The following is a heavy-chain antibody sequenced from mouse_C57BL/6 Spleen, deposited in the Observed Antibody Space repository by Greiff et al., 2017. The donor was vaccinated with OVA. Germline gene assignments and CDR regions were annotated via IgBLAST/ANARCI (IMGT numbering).Heavy chain of an antibody. V-gene: IGHV14-3*01. CDR3: ASWY. CDR2: IDPANGNT. Sequence: VQLQQSVAELVRPGASVKLSCTASGFNIKSTYMHWVKQRPEQGLEWIGRIDPANGNTKYAPKFQGKATITADTSSNTAYLQLSSLTSEDTAIYYCASWYWGQGTLVTVSA. CDR1: GFNIKSTY. J-gene: IGHJ3*01.